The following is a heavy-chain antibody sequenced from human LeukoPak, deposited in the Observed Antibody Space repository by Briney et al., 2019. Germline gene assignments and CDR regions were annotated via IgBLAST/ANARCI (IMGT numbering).Heavy chain of an antibody. CDR1: GGSFSGYY. CDR2: INHSGST. D-gene: IGHD2-15*01. J-gene: IGHJ4*02. V-gene: IGHV4-34*01. CDR3: VRGRDIVVVVAATGYYFDY. Sequence: PSETLSLTCAVYGGSFSGYYWSWIRQPPGKGLEWIGEINHSGSTNYNPSLKSRVTISVDTSKNQFSLKLSSVTAADTAVYYCVRGRDIVVVVAATGYYFDYWGQGTLVTVSS.